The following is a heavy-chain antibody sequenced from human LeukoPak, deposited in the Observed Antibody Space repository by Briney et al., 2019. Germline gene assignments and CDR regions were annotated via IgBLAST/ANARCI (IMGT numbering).Heavy chain of an antibody. V-gene: IGHV3-23*01. J-gene: IGHJ4*02. CDR1: GFIFSVYA. Sequence: GGSLRLSCAASGFIFSVYAMSWVRQAPGKGLEWVSAISGGGGYTYYADSVKGRFTISRDNSKNTLYLQMNSLRAEDTAVYYCATVGLSHDSGWSVDFDYWGQGTLLTVSS. CDR2: ISGGGGYT. D-gene: IGHD6-19*01. CDR3: ATVGLSHDSGWSVDFDY.